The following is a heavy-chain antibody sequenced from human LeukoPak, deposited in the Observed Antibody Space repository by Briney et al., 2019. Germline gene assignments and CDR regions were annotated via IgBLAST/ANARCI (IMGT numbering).Heavy chain of an antibody. Sequence: PGGSLRLSCAASGFTFSSYSMNWVRQAPGKGLEWVSYISSSSSTIYYADSVKGRFTISRDNAKNSLYLQMNSLRAEDTAVYYCARAGLGYCSGSTCYVGYFDYWGQGSQVTVSS. CDR3: ARAGLGYCSGSTCYVGYFDY. CDR2: ISSSSSTI. V-gene: IGHV3-48*01. D-gene: IGHD2-15*01. J-gene: IGHJ4*02. CDR1: GFTFSSYS.